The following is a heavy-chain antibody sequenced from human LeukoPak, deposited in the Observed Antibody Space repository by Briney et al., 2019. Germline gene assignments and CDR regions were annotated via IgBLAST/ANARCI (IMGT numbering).Heavy chain of an antibody. CDR1: GYTFTSYA. V-gene: IGHV1-3*01. CDR2: INAGNGNT. CDR3: ARDPGDRAFDI. D-gene: IGHD2-21*01. J-gene: IGHJ3*02. Sequence: ASVKVSCKASGYTFTSYAMHWVRQAPGQRLEWMGWINAGNGNTKYSQKFQGRVTITRDTSASTAYVELSSLRSEDTAVYYCARDPGDRAFDIWGQGTMVTVSS.